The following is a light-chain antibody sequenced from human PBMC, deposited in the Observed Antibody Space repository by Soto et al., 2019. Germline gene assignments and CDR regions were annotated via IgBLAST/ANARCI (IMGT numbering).Light chain of an antibody. CDR1: QSVSSN. CDR3: QHYNDWPPWT. J-gene: IGKJ1*01. V-gene: IGKV3-15*01. CDR2: RAS. Sequence: EIVMTQSPATLSVSPGERATLSCRASQSVSSNLAWYQQKPGQAPRILIYRASTRATGIPARFSGSGSGTDFTLTITSLQSEDFSVYYCQHYNDWPPWTFGQGTKVEIK.